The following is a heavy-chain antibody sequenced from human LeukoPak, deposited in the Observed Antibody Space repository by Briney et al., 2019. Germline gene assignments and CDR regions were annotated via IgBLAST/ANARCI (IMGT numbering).Heavy chain of an antibody. V-gene: IGHV3-15*01. CDR1: GFSFSNAW. CDR2: IKSKTDGGTR. D-gene: IGHD3-10*01. J-gene: IGHJ4*02. Sequence: GGSHRLSCAASGFSFSNAWMSWVRQAPGKGLEWVGRIKSKTDGGTRDYAAPVKVRFTISRDDSKNTLYLQMNSLKTEDTAVYYCTTDYTSGNPYWGQGTLVTVSS. CDR3: TTDYTSGNPY.